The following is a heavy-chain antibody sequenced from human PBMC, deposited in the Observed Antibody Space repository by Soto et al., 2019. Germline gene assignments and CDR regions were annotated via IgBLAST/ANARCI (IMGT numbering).Heavy chain of an antibody. CDR3: AHRKGIAAAKSNNKFDP. CDR1: GFSLSTSGVG. CDR2: IYWDDDK. D-gene: IGHD6-13*01. J-gene: IGHJ5*02. V-gene: IGHV2-5*02. Sequence: QITLKESGPTLVKPTQTLTLTCTFSGFSLSTSGVGVGWIRQPPGKALEWLALIYWDDDKRYSPSLKSRLTNTKDTSKNQVVLTITKMDPVDTATYYCAHRKGIAAAKSNNKFDPWGQGTLVTVSS.